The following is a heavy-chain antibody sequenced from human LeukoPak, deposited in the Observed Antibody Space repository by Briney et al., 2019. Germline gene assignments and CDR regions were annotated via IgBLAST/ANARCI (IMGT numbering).Heavy chain of an antibody. CDR3: ARHPNLDY. CDR1: GYTFTDYY. Sequence: ASVKVSCKASGYTFTDYYIHWVRQAPGPGLEWMGWINTNSGGTSYAQKFQDRVTLTRDTSIRTAYMELSRLTSDDTAVYYCARHPNLDYWGQGTLVFVSS. CDR2: INTNSGGT. V-gene: IGHV1-2*02. J-gene: IGHJ4*02.